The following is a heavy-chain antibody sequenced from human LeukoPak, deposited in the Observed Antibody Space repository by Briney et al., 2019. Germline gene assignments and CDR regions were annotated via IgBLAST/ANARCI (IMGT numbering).Heavy chain of an antibody. J-gene: IGHJ4*02. CDR1: GFTFDDYA. V-gene: IGHV3-9*01. CDR3: AKVAAPYYFDY. CDR2: ISWNSGSI. D-gene: IGHD6-13*01. Sequence: GGSLRLSCAASGFTFDDYAMHWVRQAPGKGLEWVSGISWNSGSIGYADSVKGRFTISRDNAKNSLYLQMNSLRAEDTASYYCAKVAAPYYFDYWGQGTLVTVSS.